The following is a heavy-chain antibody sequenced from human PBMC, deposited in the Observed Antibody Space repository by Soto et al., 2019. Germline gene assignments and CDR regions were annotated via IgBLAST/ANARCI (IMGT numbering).Heavy chain of an antibody. V-gene: IGHV4-61*01. CDR2: IYYSGST. D-gene: IGHD2-8*01. CDR1: GDSVSSGRYY. J-gene: IGHJ4*02. Sequence: VQLPESGPGLVKPSETLSLTCTVSGDSVSSGRYYWSWIRQPPGKGLEWIAYIYYSGSTNYSPSPNSRDTITTHTSKKQLSRNLSTVTAADTAVYYCASVLYYNKSTDYWGQGTLITVSA. CDR3: ASVLYYNKSTDY.